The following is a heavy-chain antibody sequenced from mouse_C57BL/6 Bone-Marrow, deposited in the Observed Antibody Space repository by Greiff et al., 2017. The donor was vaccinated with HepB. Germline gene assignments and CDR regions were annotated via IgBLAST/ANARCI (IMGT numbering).Heavy chain of an antibody. V-gene: IGHV5-17*01. CDR2: ISSGSSTI. CDR3: ARGWCYAMDY. D-gene: IGHD1-1*02. Sequence: EVKLMESGGGLVKPGGSLKLSCAASGFTFSDYGMHWVRQAPEKGLEWVAYISSGSSTIYYADTVKGRFTISRDNAKNTLFLQMTSLRSEDTAMYYCARGWCYAMDYWGQGTSVTVSS. J-gene: IGHJ4*01. CDR1: GFTFSDYG.